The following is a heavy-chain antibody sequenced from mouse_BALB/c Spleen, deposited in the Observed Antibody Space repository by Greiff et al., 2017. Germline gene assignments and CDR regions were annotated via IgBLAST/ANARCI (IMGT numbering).Heavy chain of an antibody. Sequence: DVKLQESGGGLVQPGGSRKLSCAASGFTFSSFGMHWVRQAPEKGLEWVAYISSGSSTIYYADTVKGRFTISRDNPKNTLFLQMTSLRSEDTAMYYCASGSSPFYYFDYWGQGTTLTVSS. CDR1: GFTFSSFG. D-gene: IGHD1-1*01. CDR3: ASGSSPFYYFDY. V-gene: IGHV5-17*02. CDR2: ISSGSSTI. J-gene: IGHJ2*01.